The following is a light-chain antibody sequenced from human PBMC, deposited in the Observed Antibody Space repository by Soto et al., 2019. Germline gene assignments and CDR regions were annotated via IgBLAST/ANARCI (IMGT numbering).Light chain of an antibody. V-gene: IGLV2-14*01. J-gene: IGLJ1*01. CDR2: EVS. CDR3: CSYTDSRTHI. Sequence: SALTQPASVSGSPGQSITISCTGTSSDVGGYNYVSWYQQHPGKAPKLIIFEVSYRPSGISNRFSASKSGDTASLTISGLQADDEADYYCCSYTDSRTHIFGRGTKVTVL. CDR1: SSDVGGYNY.